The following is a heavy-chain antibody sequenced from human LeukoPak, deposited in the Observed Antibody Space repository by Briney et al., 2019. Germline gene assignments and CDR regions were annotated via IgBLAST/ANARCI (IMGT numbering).Heavy chain of an antibody. CDR3: ARSRYDILTGYDY. CDR2: IIPIFGTA. Sequence: SVTVSCKASGGTFSNYAISWVRQAPGQGLEWMGGIIPIFGTANYAQKLQGRVTITADKSTSTAYMELSRLRSEGTAVYYCARSRYDILTGYDYWGQGTLVTVSS. D-gene: IGHD3-9*01. J-gene: IGHJ4*02. V-gene: IGHV1-69*06. CDR1: GGTFSNYA.